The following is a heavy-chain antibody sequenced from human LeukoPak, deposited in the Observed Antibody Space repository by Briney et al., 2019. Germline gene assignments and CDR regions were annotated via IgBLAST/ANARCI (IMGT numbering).Heavy chain of an antibody. J-gene: IGHJ4*02. V-gene: IGHV4-39*01. CDR2: IYYSSCIT. Sequence: PSETLSLTCTVSGGSISSRTYFWGWLRQPPGKGLEWIGNIYYSSCITYYSPSLKSRVTISVDTSKNQFSLKLSSVTAADTAVYYCASQVYCSAGSCYSNFWGQGTLVTVSS. CDR3: ASQVYCSAGSCYSNF. CDR1: GGSISSRTYF. D-gene: IGHD2-15*01.